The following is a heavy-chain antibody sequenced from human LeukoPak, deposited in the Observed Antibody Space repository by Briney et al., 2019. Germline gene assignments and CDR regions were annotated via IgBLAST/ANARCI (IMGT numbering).Heavy chain of an antibody. CDR2: INTNTGNP. CDR1: GYTFTSYG. J-gene: IGHJ5*02. D-gene: IGHD3-22*01. Sequence: ASVKVSCKASGYTFTSYGISWVRQAPGQGLEWMGWINTNTGNPTYAQGFTGRFVFSLDTSVSTAYLQISSLKAEDTAVYYCARESHYYDSSGYYHWGQGTLVTVSS. CDR3: ARESHYYDSSGYYH. V-gene: IGHV7-4-1*02.